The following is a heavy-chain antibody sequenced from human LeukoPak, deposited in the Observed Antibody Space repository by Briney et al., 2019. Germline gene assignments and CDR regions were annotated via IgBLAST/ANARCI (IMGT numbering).Heavy chain of an antibody. V-gene: IGHV3-53*04. D-gene: IGHD6-13*01. Sequence: PGRSLRLSCAASGFTLSSNYMSCVRHAPRERLERGSVIYSGVSTYYAASVKGRFTIFRQNSKNTLYLQMNSLRAEDTAVYYCARDLPGIAAAGNHGMDVWGQGTTVTVSS. CDR2: IYSGVST. J-gene: IGHJ6*02. CDR3: ARDLPGIAAAGNHGMDV. CDR1: GFTLSSNY.